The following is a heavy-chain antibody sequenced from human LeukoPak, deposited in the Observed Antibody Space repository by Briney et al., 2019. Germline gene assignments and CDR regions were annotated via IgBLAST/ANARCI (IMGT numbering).Heavy chain of an antibody. Sequence: RGSLRLSCAASGFTFSSYAMSWVRQAPGKVLEWVSSIRGGTVSTYYADSVKGRFTISRDNSKNTLYLQMNSLRAEDTAVYYCAKDRVTTWLNWFDPWGQGTLVTVSS. CDR2: IRGGTVST. CDR3: AKDRVTTWLNWFDP. V-gene: IGHV3-23*01. CDR1: GFTFSSYA. J-gene: IGHJ5*02. D-gene: IGHD4-17*01.